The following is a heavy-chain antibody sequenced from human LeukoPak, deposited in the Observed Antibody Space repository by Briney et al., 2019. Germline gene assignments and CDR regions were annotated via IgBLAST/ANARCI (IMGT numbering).Heavy chain of an antibody. CDR3: ATGLTKSFYYYYYMDV. J-gene: IGHJ6*03. D-gene: IGHD1-14*01. V-gene: IGHV1-69*05. CDR1: GGTFSSYA. CDR2: IIPIFGTA. Sequence: SVKVSCKASGGTFSSYAISWVRQAPGQGLEWMGGIIPIFGTANYAQKFQGRVTITTDESTSTAYMELSSLRSEDTAVYYCATGLTKSFYYYYYMDVWGKGTAVTVPS.